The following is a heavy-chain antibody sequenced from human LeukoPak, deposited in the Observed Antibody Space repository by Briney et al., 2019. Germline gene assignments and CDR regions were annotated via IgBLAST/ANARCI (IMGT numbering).Heavy chain of an antibody. CDR1: GYTFTSYD. Sequence: ASVKVSCKASGYTFTSYDINWVRQATGQGLEWMGWMNPNRGNTGYAQKFQGRVTLTRNTSISTPYWELSSLRSEDPAVFYCARGPRGSYSGRWGQGTLVTVSS. CDR2: MNPNRGNT. D-gene: IGHD1-26*01. V-gene: IGHV1-8*01. CDR3: ARGPRGSYSGR. J-gene: IGHJ4*02.